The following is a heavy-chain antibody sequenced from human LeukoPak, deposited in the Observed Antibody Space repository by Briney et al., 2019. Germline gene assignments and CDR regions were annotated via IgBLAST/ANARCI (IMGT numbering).Heavy chain of an antibody. J-gene: IGHJ6*02. CDR1: GGSFSGYY. CDR3: ARHSIYYYYGMDV. Sequence: SETLSLTCAVYGGSFSGYYWSWIRQPPGKGLEWIGYTYYSGSTNYNPSLKSRVTISVDTSKNQFSLKLSSVTAADTAVYYCARHSIYYYYGMDVWGQGTTVTVSS. V-gene: IGHV4-59*08. CDR2: TYYSGST. D-gene: IGHD4-11*01.